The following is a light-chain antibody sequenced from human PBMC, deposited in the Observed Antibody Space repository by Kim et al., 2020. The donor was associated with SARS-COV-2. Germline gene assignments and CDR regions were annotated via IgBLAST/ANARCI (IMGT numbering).Light chain of an antibody. CDR1: RSVFYNSNNKNY. V-gene: IGKV4-1*01. J-gene: IGKJ4*01. Sequence: ATINCTSTRSVFYNSNNKNYLAWYQQKPGQPPKLLIYWASTRESGVPDRFSGSGSGTDFTLTISSLQAEDVAVYYCQQYYITPLTFGGGTKVDIK. CDR2: WAS. CDR3: QQYYITPLT.